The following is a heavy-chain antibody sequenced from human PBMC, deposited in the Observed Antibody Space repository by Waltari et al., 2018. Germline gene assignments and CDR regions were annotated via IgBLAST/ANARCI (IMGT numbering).Heavy chain of an antibody. J-gene: IGHJ4*02. CDR2: ISGSGTTI. CDR3: ARRFDS. CDR1: GFTFRRYG. Sequence: EVQLVESGGGLVQPGGSLSLSCAASGFTFRRYGMNWVRQAPGKGLEWISYISGSGTTIYYADSVKGRFTISRDDAENSLYLQMNSLRAEDTALYYCARRFDSWGQGTRVTVSS. V-gene: IGHV3-48*03.